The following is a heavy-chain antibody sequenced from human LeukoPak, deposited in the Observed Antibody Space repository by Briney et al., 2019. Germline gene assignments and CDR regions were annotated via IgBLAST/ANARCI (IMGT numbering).Heavy chain of an antibody. Sequence: PGGSLRLSCGASGFVFSNYDMHWVRQAPGKGLEWVAVISYDGSHIYYADSVKGRFTISRDNSKNTLYLQMNSLRAEDTAVYYCARDPTFYYGSGSFWYFDYWGQGTLVTVSS. V-gene: IGHV3-30*03. CDR2: ISYDGSHI. D-gene: IGHD3-10*01. J-gene: IGHJ4*02. CDR1: GFVFSNYD. CDR3: ARDPTFYYGSGSFWYFDY.